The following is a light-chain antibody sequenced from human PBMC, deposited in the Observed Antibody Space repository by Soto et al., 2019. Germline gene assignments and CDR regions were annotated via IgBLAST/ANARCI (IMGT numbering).Light chain of an antibody. CDR2: GNS. Sequence: QSVLTQPPSVSGAPGQRVTISCTGSSSNIGAGYDVHWYQQLPGTAPKLLIYGNSNRPSGVPDRFSGSKSGTSASLAIIGLQAEDEADYYCQSYDSSLSGSGVVFGGGTKVTVL. CDR3: QSYDSSLSGSGVV. CDR1: SSNIGAGYD. J-gene: IGLJ2*01. V-gene: IGLV1-40*01.